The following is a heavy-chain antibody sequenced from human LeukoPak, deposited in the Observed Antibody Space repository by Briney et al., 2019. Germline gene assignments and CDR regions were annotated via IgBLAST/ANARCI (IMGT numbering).Heavy chain of an antibody. CDR2: ISGSGGST. V-gene: IGHV3-23*01. CDR3: AKDPPVSNYYYYYMDV. CDR1: GFTFSSYA. Sequence: GGSLRLSCAASGFTFSSYAMSWVRQAPGKGLEWVSAISGSGGSTYYADSVKGRFTISRDNSKNTLYLQMSSLRAEDTAVYYCAKDPPVSNYYYYYMDVWGKGTTVTVSS. J-gene: IGHJ6*03.